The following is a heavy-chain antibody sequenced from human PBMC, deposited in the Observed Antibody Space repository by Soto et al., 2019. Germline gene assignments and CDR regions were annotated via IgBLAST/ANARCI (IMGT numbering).Heavy chain of an antibody. Sequence: SETLFLTCAVSGGSFTSNNWWTWVRQPPGQGLEWIGEIYRTGSTNYNPSLKSRVTISLDKSENQFSLKVTSLTAADTAVYYCASRDPGTSVDYWGQGALVTVSS. V-gene: IGHV4-4*02. CDR2: IYRTGST. D-gene: IGHD1-7*01. J-gene: IGHJ4*02. CDR3: ASRDPGTSVDY. CDR1: GGSFTSNNW.